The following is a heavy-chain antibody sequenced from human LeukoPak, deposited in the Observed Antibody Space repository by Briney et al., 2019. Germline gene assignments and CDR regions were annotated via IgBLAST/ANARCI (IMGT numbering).Heavy chain of an antibody. Sequence: GGSLRLSCAASGLIFSGSWMNWVRQAPGKGLEWVATINPDGNNKGLADSVKGRFTISRDNAKKSLYLQMSSLRAEDSAVYYCARARGPSRYDAFDIWGQGTMVTVSS. D-gene: IGHD1-26*01. CDR2: INPDGNNK. J-gene: IGHJ3*02. CDR3: ARARGPSRYDAFDI. CDR1: GLIFSGSW. V-gene: IGHV3-7*04.